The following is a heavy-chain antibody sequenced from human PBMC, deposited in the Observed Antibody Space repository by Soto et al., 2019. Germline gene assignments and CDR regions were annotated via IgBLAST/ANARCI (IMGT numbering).Heavy chain of an antibody. J-gene: IGHJ4*02. CDR1: GFTFSSYS. CDR3: ARDPRALKSGGKPDY. CDR2: ISSSSSTI. V-gene: IGHV3-48*02. D-gene: IGHD2-15*01. Sequence: GGSLRLSCAASGFTFSSYSMNWVRQAPGKGLEWVSYISSSSSTIYYADSVKGRFTISRDNAKNSLYLQMNSLRDEDTAVYYCARDPRALKSGGKPDYWGQGTLVTVSS.